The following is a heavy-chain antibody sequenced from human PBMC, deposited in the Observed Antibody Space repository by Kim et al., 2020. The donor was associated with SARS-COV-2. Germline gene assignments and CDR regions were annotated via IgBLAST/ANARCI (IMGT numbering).Heavy chain of an antibody. J-gene: IGHJ6*02. CDR1: GFTFRTYG. Sequence: GGSLRLSCAASGFTFRTYGMYWVRQAPGKGLEWVALISYDGNNQYYIDSVKGRFTISRDNSNNTLYLQMNNLRAEDTALYYCAKDVVSGETDYYGMDVWGQGTTVTVSS. V-gene: IGHV3-30*18. D-gene: IGHD2-15*01. CDR3: AKDVVSGETDYYGMDV. CDR2: ISYDGNNQ.